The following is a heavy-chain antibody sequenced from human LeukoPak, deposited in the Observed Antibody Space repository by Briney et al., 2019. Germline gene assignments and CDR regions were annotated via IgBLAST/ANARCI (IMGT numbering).Heavy chain of an antibody. CDR3: ARIKYYYGSGSYYPGY. J-gene: IGHJ4*02. CDR1: GYSFTSYW. CDR2: IYPGDSDT. D-gene: IGHD3-10*01. Sequence: GESLKISCKGSGYSFTSYWIAWVRQMPGKGLECMGIIYPGDSDTRYSPSFQGQVTISADKSISTAYLQWSSLKASDTAMYYCARIKYYYGSGSYYPGYWGQGTLVTVSS. V-gene: IGHV5-51*01.